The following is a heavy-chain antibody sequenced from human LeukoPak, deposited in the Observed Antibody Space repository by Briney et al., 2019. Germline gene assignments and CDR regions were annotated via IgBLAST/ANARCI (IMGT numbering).Heavy chain of an antibody. CDR3: ATDVLRGIAAAGTTFGY. D-gene: IGHD6-13*01. J-gene: IGHJ4*02. Sequence: ASVKVSCKVSGYTLTELSLHWVRQAPGKGLEWMGGFDPEDGETIYAQKFQGRVTMTEDTSTDTAYMELSSLRSEDTAVYYCATDVLRGIAAAGTTFGYWGQGTLVTVSS. V-gene: IGHV1-24*01. CDR1: GYTLTELS. CDR2: FDPEDGET.